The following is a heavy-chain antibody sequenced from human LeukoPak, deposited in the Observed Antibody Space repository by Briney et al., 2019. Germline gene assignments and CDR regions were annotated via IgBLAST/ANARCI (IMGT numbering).Heavy chain of an antibody. D-gene: IGHD5-12*01. V-gene: IGHV1-58*02. J-gene: IGHJ4*02. CDR1: GFTFTSSA. Sequence: GASVTVSCKASGFTFTSSAMQWVRQARGQRLEWIGWIVVGSGNTNYAQRFQERVTITRDMSTSTAYMELSSLRSEDTAVYYCAAVIQYSGYDSDFDYWGQGTLVTVSS. CDR3: AAVIQYSGYDSDFDY. CDR2: IVVGSGNT.